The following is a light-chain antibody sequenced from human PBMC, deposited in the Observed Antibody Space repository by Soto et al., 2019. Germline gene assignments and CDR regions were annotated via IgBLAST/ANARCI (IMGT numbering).Light chain of an antibody. CDR2: ENN. J-gene: IGLJ1*01. CDR1: SSNIGAGYE. Sequence: QSVLTQPPSVSGAPGQRVTISCTGSSSNIGAGYEAHWYQQVPGTAPKLLIYENNNRPSGVPDRFSGSKSGTSASLASTGLQAEDEAEYYCQSYDSSLSGYVFGTGTKVTVL. V-gene: IGLV1-40*01. CDR3: QSYDSSLSGYV.